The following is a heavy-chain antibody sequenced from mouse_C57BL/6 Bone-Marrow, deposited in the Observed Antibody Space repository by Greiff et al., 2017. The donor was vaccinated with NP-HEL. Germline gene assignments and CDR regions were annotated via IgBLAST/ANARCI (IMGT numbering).Heavy chain of an antibody. CDR2: IDPSDSET. V-gene: IGHV1-52*01. CDR1: GYTFTSYW. D-gene: IGHD3-2*02. Sequence: QVQLKQSGAELVRPGSSVKLSCKASGYTFTSYWMHWVKQRPIQGLEWIGNIDPSDSETHYNQKFKDKATLTVDKSSSTAYMQLSSLTSEDSAVYYCARSRQLRLRPYYAMDYWGQGTSVTVSS. CDR3: ARSRQLRLRPYYAMDY. J-gene: IGHJ4*01.